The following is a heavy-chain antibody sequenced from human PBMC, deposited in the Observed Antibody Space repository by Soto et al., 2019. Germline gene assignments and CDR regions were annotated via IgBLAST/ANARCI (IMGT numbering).Heavy chain of an antibody. D-gene: IGHD4-17*01. CDR3: ARGRLDKDAFDI. Sequence: ASVKVSCKASGYTFTSYAMHWVRQAPGQRLEWMGWINAGNGNTKYSQKFQGRVTITRDTSASTAYMELSSLRSEDTAVYYCARGRLDKDAFDIWGQGTMVTVS. CDR2: INAGNGNT. J-gene: IGHJ3*02. CDR1: GYTFTSYA. V-gene: IGHV1-3*01.